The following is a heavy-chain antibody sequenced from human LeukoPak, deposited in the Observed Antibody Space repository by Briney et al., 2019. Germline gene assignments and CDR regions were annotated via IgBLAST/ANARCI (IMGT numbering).Heavy chain of an antibody. D-gene: IGHD3-9*01. CDR2: VYYSGST. Sequence: SETLSLTCTVSGGSISSSSYYWGWIRQPPGKGLEWIGSVYYSGSTYYNPSLKSRVTISVDTSKNQFSLKLSSVTAADTAVYYCARQYSDILTGYHRGELYWYFDLWGRGTLVTVSS. CDR3: ARQYSDILTGYHRGELYWYFDL. CDR1: GGSISSSSYY. V-gene: IGHV4-39*01. J-gene: IGHJ2*01.